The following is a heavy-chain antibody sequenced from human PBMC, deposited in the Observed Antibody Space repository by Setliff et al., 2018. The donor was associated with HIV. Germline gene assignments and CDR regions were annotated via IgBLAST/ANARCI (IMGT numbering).Heavy chain of an antibody. Sequence: SETLSLTCTVSGGSLSSSNYYCGWIRQPPGKGLEWIGSVYYSGNTYYNPSLKSRVTISGDTSKKQFSLKLRSVTAADTAVYYCARVRSGAYVWGSYPDYWGQGTLVTVSS. V-gene: IGHV4-39*01. J-gene: IGHJ4*02. CDR2: VYYSGNT. D-gene: IGHD3-16*02. CDR1: GGSLSSSNYY. CDR3: ARVRSGAYVWGSYPDY.